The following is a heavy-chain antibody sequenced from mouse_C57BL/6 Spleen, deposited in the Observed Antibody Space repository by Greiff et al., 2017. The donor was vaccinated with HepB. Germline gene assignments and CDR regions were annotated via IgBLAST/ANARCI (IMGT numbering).Heavy chain of an antibody. CDR2: ISSGSSTI. J-gene: IGHJ1*03. V-gene: IGHV5-17*01. Sequence: EVQLQQSGGGLVKPGGSLKLSCAASGFTFSDYGMHWVRQAPEKGLEWVAYISSGSSTIYYADTVKGRFTISRDNAKNTLFLQMTSLRSEDTAMYYCAGGDWYFDVWGTGTTVTVSS. CDR1: GFTFSDYG. CDR3: AGGDWYFDV.